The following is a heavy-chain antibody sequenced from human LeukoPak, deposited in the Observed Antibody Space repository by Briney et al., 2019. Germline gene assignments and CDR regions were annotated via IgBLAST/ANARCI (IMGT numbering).Heavy chain of an antibody. CDR2: ISAYNGNT. CDR1: GYTFTSYG. V-gene: IGHV1-18*01. CDR3: ARDRAGGYYDSSGYTRIALFDY. J-gene: IGHJ4*02. D-gene: IGHD3-22*01. Sequence: GESLKISCKASGYTFTSYGISWVRQAPGQGLEWMGWISAYNGNTNYAQKLQGRVTMTTNTSTSTAYMELRSLRSDDTAVYYCARDRAGGYYDSSGYTRIALFDYWGQGTLVTVFS.